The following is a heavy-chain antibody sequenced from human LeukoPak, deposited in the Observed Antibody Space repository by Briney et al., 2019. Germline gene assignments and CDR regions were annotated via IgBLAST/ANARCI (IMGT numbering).Heavy chain of an antibody. CDR1: GGSISSYY. V-gene: IGHV4-59*01. CDR2: IYYSGST. Sequence: SETLSLTCTVSGGSISSYYWSWIRQPPGKGLEWIGYIYYSGSTNYNPSLKSRVTISVDTSKNQFSLKLSSVTAADTAVYYCARTGYSSSWGYYYYYMDVWGKGTTVTISS. J-gene: IGHJ6*03. CDR3: ARTGYSSSWGYYYYYMDV. D-gene: IGHD6-13*01.